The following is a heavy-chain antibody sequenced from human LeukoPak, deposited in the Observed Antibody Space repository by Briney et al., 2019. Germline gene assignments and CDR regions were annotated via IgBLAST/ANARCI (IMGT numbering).Heavy chain of an antibody. CDR2: IYSGGST. Sequence: GGSLRLSCAASGFSFSSVAMSWVRQAPGKGLEWVSVIYSGGSTYYADSVKGRFTISRDNSKNTLYLQMNSLRAEDTAVYYCAREVVPAAIGSDYWGQGTLVTVSS. D-gene: IGHD2-2*02. V-gene: IGHV3-66*02. CDR1: GFSFSSVA. J-gene: IGHJ4*02. CDR3: AREVVPAAIGSDY.